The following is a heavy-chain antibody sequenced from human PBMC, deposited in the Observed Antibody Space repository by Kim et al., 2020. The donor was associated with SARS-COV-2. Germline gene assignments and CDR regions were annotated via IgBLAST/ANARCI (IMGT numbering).Heavy chain of an antibody. Sequence: GGSLRLSCAASGFTFSSYWMSWVRQAPGKGLEWVANIKQDGSEKYYVDSVKGRFTISRDNAKNSLYLQMNSLRAEDTAVYYCARGNTDPTNYYYYYGMDVWGQGTTVTVSS. J-gene: IGHJ6*02. CDR3: ARGNTDPTNYYYYYGMDV. CDR2: IKQDGSEK. CDR1: GFTFSSYW. V-gene: IGHV3-7*04. D-gene: IGHD2-8*02.